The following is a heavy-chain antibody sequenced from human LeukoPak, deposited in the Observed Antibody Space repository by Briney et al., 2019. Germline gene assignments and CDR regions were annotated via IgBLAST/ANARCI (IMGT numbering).Heavy chain of an antibody. CDR2: INPNSGGT. V-gene: IGHV1-2*02. CDR3: ASPEGSGWYVAQYFQH. CDR1: GYTFTGYY. D-gene: IGHD6-19*01. J-gene: IGHJ1*01. Sequence: ASVKVSCKASGYTFTGYYMHWVRQAPGQGLEWMGWINPNSGGTNYAQKFQGRVTMTRDTSISTAYMELSRLRSDDTAVYYCASPEGSGWYVAQYFQHWGQGTLVTVSS.